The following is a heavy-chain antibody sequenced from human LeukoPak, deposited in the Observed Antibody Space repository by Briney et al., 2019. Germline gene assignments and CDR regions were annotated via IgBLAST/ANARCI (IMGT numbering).Heavy chain of an antibody. J-gene: IGHJ2*01. CDR2: IYTSGST. CDR3: ARHREMAQSGYWYFDL. V-gene: IGHV4-61*02. Sequence: SETLSLTCTVSGGSISSGSYYWSWIRQPAGKGLEWIGRIYTSGSTNYNPSLKSRVTISVDTSKNQFSLKLSSVTAADTAVYYCARHREMAQSGYWYFDLWGRGTLVTVSS. D-gene: IGHD5-24*01. CDR1: GGSISSGSYY.